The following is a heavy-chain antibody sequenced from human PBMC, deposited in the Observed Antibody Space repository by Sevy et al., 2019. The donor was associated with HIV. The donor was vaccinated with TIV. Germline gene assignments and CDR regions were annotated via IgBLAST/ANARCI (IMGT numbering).Heavy chain of an antibody. D-gene: IGHD2-15*01. Sequence: GGSLRLSCAASGLTFSSYGMHWVRQAPGKGLEWVALISYDGSNKYYADSVKGRFTISRDNSKNTLYLQMNSLRAEETAVYYCAKAGGSGIVVVVAATPPFGYWGHGTLVTVSS. J-gene: IGHJ4*01. CDR2: ISYDGSNK. CDR3: AKAGGSGIVVVVAATPPFGY. CDR1: GLTFSSYG. V-gene: IGHV3-30*18.